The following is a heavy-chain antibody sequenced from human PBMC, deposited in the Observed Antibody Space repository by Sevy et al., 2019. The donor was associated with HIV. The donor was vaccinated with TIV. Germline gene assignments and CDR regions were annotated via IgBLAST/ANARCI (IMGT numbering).Heavy chain of an antibody. V-gene: IGHV1-18*01. CDR1: GYTFTSYG. J-gene: IGHJ4*02. CDR2: ISAYNGNT. CDR3: VRAEEYSGSYDY. Sequence: ASVKVSCKASGYTFTSYGISWVRQAPGQGLEWMGWISAYNGNTNYAQKLQGRVTMTTDTSTSTAYMELRSLRSDDTAAYYCVRAEEYSGSYDYWGQGTLVTVSS. D-gene: IGHD1-26*01.